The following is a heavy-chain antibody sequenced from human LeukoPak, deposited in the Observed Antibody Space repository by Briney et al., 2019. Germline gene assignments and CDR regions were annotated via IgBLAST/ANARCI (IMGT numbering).Heavy chain of an antibody. CDR2: ISAYNGNT. J-gene: IGHJ3*02. V-gene: IGHV1-18*01. CDR1: GYTLTSYG. D-gene: IGHD4-23*01. Sequence: ASVKVSCKASGYTLTSYGISWVRQAPGQGLEWMGWISAYNGNTNYAQKLQGRVTMTTDTSTSTAYMELRSLRSDDTAVYYCASHDYGGNSGRAFDIWGQGTMVTVSS. CDR3: ASHDYGGNSGRAFDI.